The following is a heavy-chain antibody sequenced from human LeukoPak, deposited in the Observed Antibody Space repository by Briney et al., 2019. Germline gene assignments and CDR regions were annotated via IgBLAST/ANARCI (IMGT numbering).Heavy chain of an antibody. CDR3: ARAKNTMVRGVPNWFDP. V-gene: IGHV4-38-2*01. J-gene: IGHJ5*02. CDR1: GYSISSGYY. D-gene: IGHD3-10*01. Sequence: PSETLSLTCAVSGYSISSGYYWGWIRQPPGKGLEWIGSIYHSGSTYYNPSLKSRVTISVDTSKNQFSLKLSSVTAADTAVYYCARAKNTMVRGVPNWFDPWGQGTLVTVSS. CDR2: IYHSGST.